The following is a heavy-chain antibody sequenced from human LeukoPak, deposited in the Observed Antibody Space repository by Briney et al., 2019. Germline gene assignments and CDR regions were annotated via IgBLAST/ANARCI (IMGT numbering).Heavy chain of an antibody. V-gene: IGHV1-2*02. Sequence: ASVKVSCKASGYTFTGYYMHWVRQAPGQGLEWMGWINPNSGGTNYAQKLQGRVTMTRDTSISTAYMELSRLRSDDTAVYYCAREYCSSTSCYLYYYYGMDVWGQGTTVTVSS. CDR3: AREYCSSTSCYLYYYYGMDV. CDR1: GYTFTGYY. D-gene: IGHD2-2*01. CDR2: INPNSGGT. J-gene: IGHJ6*02.